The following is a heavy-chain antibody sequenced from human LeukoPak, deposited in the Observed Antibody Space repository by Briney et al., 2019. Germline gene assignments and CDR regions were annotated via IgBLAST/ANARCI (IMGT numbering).Heavy chain of an antibody. CDR2: IYSGGST. CDR1: GFTVSSNY. Sequence: GGSLRLSCAASGFTVSSNYMSWVRQAPGKGLEWVSVIYSGGSTCYADSVKGRFIISRDNSKNTLYLQMNSLRAEDTALYYCARDQGRLARYWGQGTLVTVSS. D-gene: IGHD6-19*01. J-gene: IGHJ4*02. V-gene: IGHV3-66*01. CDR3: ARDQGRLARY.